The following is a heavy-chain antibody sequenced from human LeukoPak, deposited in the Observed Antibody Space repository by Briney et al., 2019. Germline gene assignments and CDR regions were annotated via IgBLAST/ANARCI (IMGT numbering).Heavy chain of an antibody. J-gene: IGHJ4*02. Sequence: ASVKVSCKASGYTFTSFGISWVRQAPGQGLEWMGWINPNSGGTNYAQKFQGRVTMTRDTSISTAYMELSRLRSDDTAVYYCAREYYDSSGYYFQRGRFDYWGQGTLVTVSS. D-gene: IGHD3-22*01. CDR1: GYTFTSFG. V-gene: IGHV1-2*02. CDR2: INPNSGGT. CDR3: AREYYDSSGYYFQRGRFDY.